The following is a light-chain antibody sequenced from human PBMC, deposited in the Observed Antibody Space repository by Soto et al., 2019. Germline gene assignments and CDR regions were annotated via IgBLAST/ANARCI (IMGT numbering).Light chain of an antibody. J-gene: IGLJ3*02. Sequence: QPVLTQSSSASASLGSSVKLTCTLTSGHIAYIIAWHQQQPGKAPRFLMKVESSGSYNKGSGVPDRFSGSSSGADRYLTISNLQSEDEADYYCETWDTNSRVFGGGTELTVL. CDR3: ETWDTNSRV. CDR1: SGHIAYI. V-gene: IGLV4-60*03. CDR2: VESSGSY.